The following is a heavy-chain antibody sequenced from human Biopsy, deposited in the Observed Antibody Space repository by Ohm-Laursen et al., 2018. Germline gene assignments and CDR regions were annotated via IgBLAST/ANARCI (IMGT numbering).Heavy chain of an antibody. CDR2: INPNSGNA. CDR3: ARVPTYPSIDGYYGLDL. J-gene: IGHJ6*02. Sequence: ASVKVSCKASGYTFAGYYLHWVRQAPGHGLEWMGWINPNSGNANYAQSFQGRLTVTRDTSITTAYMELTSLTSDDTAIYYCARVPTYPSIDGYYGLDLWGQGTTVIVSS. V-gene: IGHV1-2*02. CDR1: GYTFAGYY. D-gene: IGHD2-15*01.